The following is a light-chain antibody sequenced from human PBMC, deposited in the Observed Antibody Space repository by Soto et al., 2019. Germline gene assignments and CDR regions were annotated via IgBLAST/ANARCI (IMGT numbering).Light chain of an antibody. Sequence: IVITQSPATLSVSPGERAILSCRASQSIITNLAWYQQKPGQAPRLLFYGASTRAKGVPARFSGSGSGTEFTLTISSLQSEDFAIYYCQQYNNWLALSFGGGTKVDIK. CDR1: QSIITN. CDR2: GAS. CDR3: QQYNNWLALS. J-gene: IGKJ4*01. V-gene: IGKV3-15*01.